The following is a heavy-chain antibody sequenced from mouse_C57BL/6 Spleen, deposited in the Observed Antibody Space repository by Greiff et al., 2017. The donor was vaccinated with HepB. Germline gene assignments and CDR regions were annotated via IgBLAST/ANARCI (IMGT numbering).Heavy chain of an antibody. D-gene: IGHD1-1*01. Sequence: QVQLQQSGPELVKPGASVKISCKASGYTFTDYYINWVKQRPGQGLEWIGWLFPGSGSTYYNEKFKGKATLTVDKSSSKAYMLLSSLTSEDSAVYFGARSITTVVTRYTMDYWGQGTSVTVSS. CDR1: GYTFTDYY. CDR2: LFPGSGST. V-gene: IGHV1-75*01. CDR3: ARSITTVVTRYTMDY. J-gene: IGHJ4*01.